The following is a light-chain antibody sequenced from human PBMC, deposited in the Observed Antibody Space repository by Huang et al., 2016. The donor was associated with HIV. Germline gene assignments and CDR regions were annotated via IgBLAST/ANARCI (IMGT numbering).Light chain of an antibody. CDR2: GAS. V-gene: IGKV3-15*01. J-gene: IGKJ3*01. CDR1: ESVGSN. Sequence: DIVMTQSPVTLSVSPGERATLSCRASESVGSNLAWYQQKPGQAPRLLIFGASTRVTGVPVRFSGSGSGTEFTLTISSLQSEDFALYFCQQYNAWPRGTFGRGTKVEIK. CDR3: QQYNAWPRGT.